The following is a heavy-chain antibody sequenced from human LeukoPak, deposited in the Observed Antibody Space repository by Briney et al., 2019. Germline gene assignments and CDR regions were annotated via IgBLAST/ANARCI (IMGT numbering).Heavy chain of an antibody. D-gene: IGHD3-10*01. V-gene: IGHV3-21*01. Sequence: GGSLRLSCAASGFTFSSYSMNWVRQAPGKGLEWVSSISSSSSYIYYADSVKGRFTISRDNAKNSLYLQMNSLRAEDTAMYYCARDLNFYGSGRGVDYWSQGTLVTVSS. J-gene: IGHJ4*02. CDR3: ARDLNFYGSGRGVDY. CDR1: GFTFSSYS. CDR2: ISSSSSYI.